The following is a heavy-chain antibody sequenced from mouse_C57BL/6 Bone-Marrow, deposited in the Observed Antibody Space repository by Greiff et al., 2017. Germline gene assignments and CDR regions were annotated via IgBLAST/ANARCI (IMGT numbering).Heavy chain of an antibody. D-gene: IGHD2-1*01. CDR3: TGDGNFYFDY. CDR2: IRLKSDNYAT. V-gene: IGHV6-3*01. Sequence: EVKLQESGGGLVQPGGSMKLSCVASGFTFSNYWMNWVRQSPEKGLEWVAQIRLKSDNYATHYAESVKGRFTISRDDSKSSVYLQMNNLRAEDTGIYYCTGDGNFYFDYWGQGTTLTVSS. J-gene: IGHJ2*01. CDR1: GFTFSNYW.